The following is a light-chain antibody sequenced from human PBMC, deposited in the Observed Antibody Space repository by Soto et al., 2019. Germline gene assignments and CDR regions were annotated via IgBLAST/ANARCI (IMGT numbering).Light chain of an antibody. CDR2: TNS. CDR3: AAWDDSLNGVV. Sequence: QAVVSQPPSASGTPGQRVTISCSGSSSNIGSNTMSWYQQLPGTAPKLLIFTNSQRPSGVPDRFSGSKSGTSASLAISGLQSEDEADYYCAAWDDSLNGVVFGGGTKLTV. J-gene: IGLJ3*02. V-gene: IGLV1-44*01. CDR1: SSNIGSNT.